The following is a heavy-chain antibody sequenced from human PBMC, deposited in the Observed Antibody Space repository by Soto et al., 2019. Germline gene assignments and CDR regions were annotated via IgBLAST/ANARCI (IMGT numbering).Heavy chain of an antibody. V-gene: IGHV3-30*03. CDR3: AREAPWIQLWLGYFDY. Sequence: GGSLRLSCAASGFTFSSYGMHWVRQAPGKGLEWVAVISYDGSNKYYADSVKGRFTISRDNSKNTLYLQMNSLRAEDTAVYYCAREAPWIQLWLGYFDYWGQGTLVTVSS. J-gene: IGHJ4*02. CDR1: GFTFSSYG. CDR2: ISYDGSNK. D-gene: IGHD5-18*01.